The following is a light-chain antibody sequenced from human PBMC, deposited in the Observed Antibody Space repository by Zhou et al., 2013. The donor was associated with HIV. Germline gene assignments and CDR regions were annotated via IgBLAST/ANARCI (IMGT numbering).Light chain of an antibody. J-gene: IGKJ1*01. Sequence: EIVMTQSPATLSVSPGERATLSCRTSQSVSSNLAWYQQKPGQAPRLLIYGASTRATGIPARFSGSGSGTEFTLTISSMQSEDFAVYYCQQYNNWPPTFGPRDQGGNQT. CDR3: QQYNNWPPT. CDR1: QSVSSN. CDR2: GAS. V-gene: IGKV3-15*01.